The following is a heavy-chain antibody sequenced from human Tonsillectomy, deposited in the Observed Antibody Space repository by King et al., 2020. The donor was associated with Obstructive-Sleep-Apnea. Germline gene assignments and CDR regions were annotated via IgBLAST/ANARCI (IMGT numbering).Heavy chain of an antibody. Sequence: VQLVQSGGGVVQPGRSLRLSCAASGFTFSSYGMHWVRQAPGKGLEWGAVIWYDGSNKYYADSVKGRFTISRDNSKNTLVLQMNSRRAEDTAVYYCAKAPTPYYYYYYGMDVWGQGTTVTVSS. J-gene: IGHJ6*02. CDR3: AKAPTPYYYYYYGMDV. CDR2: IWYDGSNK. V-gene: IGHV3-33*06. CDR1: GFTFSSYG.